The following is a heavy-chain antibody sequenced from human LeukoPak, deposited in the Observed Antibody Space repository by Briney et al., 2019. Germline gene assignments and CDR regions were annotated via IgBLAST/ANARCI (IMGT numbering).Heavy chain of an antibody. V-gene: IGHV3-74*01. Sequence: PGGSLRLSCAASGFTFSSYWMHWVRQAPGKGLVWVSRINTDGSSTNYADSVKGRFTISRDNATHTLYLQMNSLRGDDTALYYCASDYNYVKSDHWGQGTLVTASS. J-gene: IGHJ4*02. D-gene: IGHD3-22*01. CDR1: GFTFSSYW. CDR2: INTDGSST. CDR3: ASDYNYVKSDH.